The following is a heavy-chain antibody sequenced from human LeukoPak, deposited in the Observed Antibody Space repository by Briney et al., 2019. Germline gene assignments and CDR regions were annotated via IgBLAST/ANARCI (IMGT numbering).Heavy chain of an antibody. V-gene: IGHV3-30*18. CDR3: AKGGTYYYDTSSAYDWSDYFHY. CDR2: ISYDGSNK. CDR1: AFTFSSYG. Sequence: GGSLRLSCAASAFTFSSYGMHWVRQAPAKGLEWVAVISYDGSNKYYGDSVKGRFTISRDNSKNTLFLQMNSLRAEDTAVYYCAKGGTYYYDTSSAYDWSDYFHYWGQGTLVTVSS. J-gene: IGHJ4*02. D-gene: IGHD3-22*01.